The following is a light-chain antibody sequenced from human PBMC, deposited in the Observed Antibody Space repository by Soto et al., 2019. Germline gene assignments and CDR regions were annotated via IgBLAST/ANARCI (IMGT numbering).Light chain of an antibody. Sequence: QSALTQPRSVSGSPGQSVTISCTGTSGDVGGYNYFSWFQQYPGKAPKLMIYDVSNRPSGVSNRFSGSKSGNTASLTISGLQAEDEADYYCSSYAGSYSVFGGGTKVTVL. V-gene: IGLV2-11*01. J-gene: IGLJ2*01. CDR2: DVS. CDR3: SSYAGSYSV. CDR1: SGDVGGYNY.